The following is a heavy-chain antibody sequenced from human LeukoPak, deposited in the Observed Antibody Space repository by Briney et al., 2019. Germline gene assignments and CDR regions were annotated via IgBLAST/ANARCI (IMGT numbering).Heavy chain of an antibody. D-gene: IGHD6-13*01. CDR3: VSDERSRWYEY. CDR2: MYYSGST. Sequence: SETLSLTCTVSGGSISSYYWSWIRQPPGKGLEWIGYMYYSGSTYYNPSLKNRVTMSIDTSKHQFSLKLSSVTAADTATYYCVSDERSRWYEYWGQGTRVTVAS. V-gene: IGHV4-59*01. CDR1: GGSISSYY. J-gene: IGHJ4*02.